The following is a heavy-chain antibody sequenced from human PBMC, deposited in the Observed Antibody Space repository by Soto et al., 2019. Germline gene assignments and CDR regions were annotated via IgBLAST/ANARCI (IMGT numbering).Heavy chain of an antibody. CDR1: GGSFSGYY. CDR2: INHSGST. Sequence: PSETLSLTCAVYGGSFSGYYWSWIRQPPGKGLEWIGEINHSGSTNYNPSLKSRVTISVDTSKNQFSLKLSSVTAADTAVYYCARGRVAAAQGRPFYYYYGMDVWGQGTTVTVSS. CDR3: ARGRVAAAQGRPFYYYYGMDV. V-gene: IGHV4-34*01. D-gene: IGHD6-13*01. J-gene: IGHJ6*02.